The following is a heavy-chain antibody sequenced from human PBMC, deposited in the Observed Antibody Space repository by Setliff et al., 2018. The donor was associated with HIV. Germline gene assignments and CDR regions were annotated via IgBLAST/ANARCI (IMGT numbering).Heavy chain of an antibody. CDR3: ARFDHYGDYGRIGDAFDI. D-gene: IGHD4-17*01. Sequence: ASVKVSCKASGYTFTSVGVSWLRRAPGQGLEWMGWISAYNGNVKFGRRFQGRVIMTTETPTMTAYMELSSLRAEDTAVYYCARFDHYGDYGRIGDAFDIWGQGTMVT. CDR2: ISAYNGNV. J-gene: IGHJ3*02. V-gene: IGHV1-18*01. CDR1: GYTFTSVG.